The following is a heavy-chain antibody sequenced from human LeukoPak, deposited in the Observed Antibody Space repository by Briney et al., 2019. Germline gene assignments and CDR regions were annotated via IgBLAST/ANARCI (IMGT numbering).Heavy chain of an antibody. CDR1: GGTFSSYA. V-gene: IGHV1-69*13. D-gene: IGHD3-3*01. CDR2: IIPIFGTA. Sequence: SVKVSCKASGGTFSSYAISWVRQAPGQGLEWMGGIIPIFGTANYAQKFQGRVTITADESTSTAYMELSSLRSEDTAVYYCTRAGFLTPTLYYYYYYMDVWGKGTTVTVSS. CDR3: TRAGFLTPTLYYYYYYMDV. J-gene: IGHJ6*03.